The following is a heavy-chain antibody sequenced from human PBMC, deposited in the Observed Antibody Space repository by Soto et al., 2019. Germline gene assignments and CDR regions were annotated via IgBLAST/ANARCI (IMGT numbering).Heavy chain of an antibody. CDR2: INPNSGGT. D-gene: IGHD2-15*01. CDR1: GYTFTGYY. CDR3: AREIVVVAARALGWFDP. V-gene: IGHV1-2*02. J-gene: IGHJ5*02. Sequence: ASVKVSCKASGYTFTGYYMHWVRQAPGQGLEWMGWINPNSGGTNYAQKFQGRVTMTRDTSISTAYMELSRLRSDDTAVYYCAREIVVVAARALGWFDPWGQGTLVTVSS.